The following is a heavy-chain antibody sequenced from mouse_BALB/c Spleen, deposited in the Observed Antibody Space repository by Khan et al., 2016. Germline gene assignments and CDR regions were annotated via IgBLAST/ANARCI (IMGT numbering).Heavy chain of an antibody. CDR2: ICAGGST. CDR1: GFSLTSYG. J-gene: IGHJ2*01. Sequence: VQLQESGPGLVAPSQSLSITCTVSGFSLTSYGVHWVRPPPGKGLEWLGEICAGGSTNYNSALMSRLSISKDNSKSQVFLKKNRLQTEDTARYYCARLEDRWGQGTNLTVSS. CDR3: ARLEDR. V-gene: IGHV2-9*02.